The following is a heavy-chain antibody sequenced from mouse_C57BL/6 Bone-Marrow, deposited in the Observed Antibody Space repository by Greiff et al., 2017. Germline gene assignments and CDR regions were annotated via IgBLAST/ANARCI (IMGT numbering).Heavy chain of an antibody. CDR3: ARGEYYGSAWFAY. Sequence: EVMLVESEGGLVQPGSSMKLSCTASGFTFSDYYMAWVRQVPEKGLEWVANINYDGSSTYYLDSLKSRFIISSDNAKNMLYMQMSSLKSEDTATYYCARGEYYGSAWFAYWGQGTLVTVSA. CDR1: GFTFSDYY. J-gene: IGHJ3*01. V-gene: IGHV5-16*01. CDR2: INYDGSST. D-gene: IGHD1-1*01.